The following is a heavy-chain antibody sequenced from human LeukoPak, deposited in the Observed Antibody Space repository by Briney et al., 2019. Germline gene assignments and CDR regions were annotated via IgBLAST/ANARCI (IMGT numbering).Heavy chain of an antibody. CDR3: ARGFAGRIAAAEGDY. CDR2: ISAYNGNT. CDR1: GYTFTSYG. D-gene: IGHD6-13*01. Sequence: ASVTVSCKASGYTFTSYGISWVRQAPGQGLEWMGWISAYNGNTNYAQKLQGRVTMTTDTSTSTAYMELRSLRSDDTAVYYCARGFAGRIAAAEGDYWGQGTLVTVSS. V-gene: IGHV1-18*01. J-gene: IGHJ4*02.